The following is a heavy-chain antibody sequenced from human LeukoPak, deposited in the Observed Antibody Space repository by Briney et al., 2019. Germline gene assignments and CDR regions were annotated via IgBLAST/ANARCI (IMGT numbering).Heavy chain of an antibody. CDR1: GFTFSSYG. J-gene: IGHJ4*02. CDR3: ARERFLEWLLYYFDY. D-gene: IGHD3-3*01. V-gene: IGHV3-7*03. CDR2: IKQDGSEK. Sequence: PGGSLRLSCAASGFTFSSYGMQWVRQAPGKGLEWVANIKQDGSEKYYVDSVKGRFTISRDNAKNSLYLQMNSLRAEDTAVYYCARERFLEWLLYYFDYWGQGTLVTVSS.